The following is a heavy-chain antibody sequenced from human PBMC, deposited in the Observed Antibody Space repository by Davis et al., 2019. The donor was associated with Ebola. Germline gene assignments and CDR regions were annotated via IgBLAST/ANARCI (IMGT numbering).Heavy chain of an antibody. CDR1: GFMFSDYA. Sequence: GGSLRLSCAASGFMFSDYAMHWVRQPPGKGLEWVALISWDGVAAYYAYSVKGRFTISRDNRRNSLYLQMNNLRPEDSALYYCARDISPSWSSDYYYGMDVWGQGTTVTVPS. CDR2: ISWDGVAA. CDR3: ARDISPSWSSDYYYGMDV. V-gene: IGHV3-43D*03. D-gene: IGHD1-26*01. J-gene: IGHJ6*02.